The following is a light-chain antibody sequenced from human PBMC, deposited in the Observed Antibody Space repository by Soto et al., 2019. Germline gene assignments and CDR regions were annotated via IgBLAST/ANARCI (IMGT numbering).Light chain of an antibody. CDR3: CSYKATDAWV. V-gene: IGLV2-11*01. CDR1: NSDVGGYNL. J-gene: IGLJ3*02. CDR2: AVS. Sequence: QSVLTQPRSVSGSPGQSVSISCTGTNSDVGGYNLVSWYQQLPGKAPKLIISAVSYRTSGVSDRFSGSKSGNTASLTISGLQAEDAADYYCCSYKATDAWVFGGGT.